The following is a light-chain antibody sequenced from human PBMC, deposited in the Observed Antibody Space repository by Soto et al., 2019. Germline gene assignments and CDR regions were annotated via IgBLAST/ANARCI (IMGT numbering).Light chain of an antibody. V-gene: IGKV3-15*01. CDR2: GAS. J-gene: IGKJ1*01. CDR1: QSVSSN. Sequence: EVVMTQSPATLSASPRERATLSCRASQSVSSNLAWYQQKPGQAPRLLIYGASTRATGIPARFSGSGSGTEFTLTISSLQSEDFAVYYCQQYNNWPQTFGQGTKVDI. CDR3: QQYNNWPQT.